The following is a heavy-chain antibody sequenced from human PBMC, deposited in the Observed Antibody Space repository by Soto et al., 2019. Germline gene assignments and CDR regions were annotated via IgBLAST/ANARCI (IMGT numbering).Heavy chain of an antibody. V-gene: IGHV3-33*01. CDR2: IWYDGSNK. CDR3: ARDVGRQWLVHYFDY. D-gene: IGHD6-19*01. CDR1: GFTFSSYG. Sequence: QVQLVESGGGVVQPGRSLRLSCAASGFTFSSYGMHWVRQAPGKGLEWVAVIWYDGSNKYYADSVKGRFTISRDNSKNTVYLQMNSLRAEDTAVYYCARDVGRQWLVHYFDYWGQGTLVTVSS. J-gene: IGHJ4*02.